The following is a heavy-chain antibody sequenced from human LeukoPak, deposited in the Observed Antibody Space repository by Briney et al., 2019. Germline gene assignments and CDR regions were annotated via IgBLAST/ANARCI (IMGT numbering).Heavy chain of an antibody. CDR1: GGSVSNTNYY. Sequence: PSETLSLTCTVSGGSVSNTNYYWAWIRQPPGKGLEWIGSVSHSGSTNYNPSLKSRVTISVDTSKNQFSLKLSSVTAADTAVYYCARLAHYYDSSGYYRDYFDYWGQGTLVTVSS. CDR2: VSHSGST. CDR3: ARLAHYYDSSGYYRDYFDY. J-gene: IGHJ4*02. D-gene: IGHD3-22*01. V-gene: IGHV4-39*07.